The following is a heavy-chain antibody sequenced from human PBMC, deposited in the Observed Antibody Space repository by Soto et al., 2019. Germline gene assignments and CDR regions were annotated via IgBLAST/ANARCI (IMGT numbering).Heavy chain of an antibody. Sequence: QVQLVQSGAEEKKPGASVKLSCKASGYTFSNYGIHWVRQAPGQRLEWMGWINAGKGDTRYSQKFQGTVTITRDTSASTAYMELSSLRSEDTAVYYCGRDPLRNNWNFGDYWGQGTLVTVSS. J-gene: IGHJ4*02. CDR3: GRDPLRNNWNFGDY. CDR2: INAGKGDT. V-gene: IGHV1-3*05. D-gene: IGHD1-7*01. CDR1: GYTFSNYG.